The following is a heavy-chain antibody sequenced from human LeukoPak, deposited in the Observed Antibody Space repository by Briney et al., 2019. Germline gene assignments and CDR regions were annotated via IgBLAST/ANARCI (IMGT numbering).Heavy chain of an antibody. CDR3: ARDLLYCYDSSGYCDY. D-gene: IGHD3-22*01. CDR1: GFTFSSYA. V-gene: IGHV3-30*04. J-gene: IGHJ4*02. Sequence: GGSLRLSCAASGFTFSSYAMHWVRQAPGKGLEWVAVISYDGSNKYYADSVKDRFTISRDNSKNTLYLQKNSLRAEDTAVYYCARDLLYCYDSSGYCDYWGQGTLVTVSS. CDR2: ISYDGSNK.